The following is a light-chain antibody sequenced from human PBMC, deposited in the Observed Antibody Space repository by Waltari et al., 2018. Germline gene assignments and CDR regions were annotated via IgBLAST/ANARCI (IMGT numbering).Light chain of an antibody. J-gene: IGKJ1*01. CDR3: QQYSNWPPT. CDR1: ESVSTK. CDR2: GAS. V-gene: IGKV3-15*01. Sequence: ETVMTQSPATLSVSPGEGATLSCRASESVSTKLAWYQRKSGQAPRLLIYGASTRATGMPARFSGTGSGTEFTLTVSSLQSEDFALYYCQQYSNWPPTFGQGTKVDIK.